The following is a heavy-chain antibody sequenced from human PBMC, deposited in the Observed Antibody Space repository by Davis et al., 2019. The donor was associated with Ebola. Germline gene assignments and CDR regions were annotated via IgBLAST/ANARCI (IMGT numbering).Heavy chain of an antibody. CDR1: GASISSHY. V-gene: IGHV4-4*07. J-gene: IGHJ4*02. Sequence: SETLSLTCTVSGASISSHYWTWIRQPAGKGLEWIGRIYPSGNTDYNPSLKIRVTMSLDSSKNQFSLKLSSVTAADTAPYYCARGLSGTPPPAAIFDFWGQGTLVTVSS. CDR3: ARGLSGTPPPAAIFDF. CDR2: IYPSGNT. D-gene: IGHD2-2*01.